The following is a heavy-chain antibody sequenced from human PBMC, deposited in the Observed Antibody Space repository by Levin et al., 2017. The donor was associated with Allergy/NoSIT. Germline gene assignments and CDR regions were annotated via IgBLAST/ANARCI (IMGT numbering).Heavy chain of an antibody. D-gene: IGHD6-19*01. V-gene: IGHV1-2*02. CDR3: VRVKSVPGTRWFDP. Sequence: ASVKVSCKASGYTFTGHYMHWVRQAPGQGLEWMGWINPNSGDTNYAQKFQGRVTMTRDTSINTAYMELSRLGSDDTAVYYCVRVKSVPGTRWFDPWGQGTLVTVSS. CDR1: GYTFTGHY. CDR2: INPNSGDT. J-gene: IGHJ5*02.